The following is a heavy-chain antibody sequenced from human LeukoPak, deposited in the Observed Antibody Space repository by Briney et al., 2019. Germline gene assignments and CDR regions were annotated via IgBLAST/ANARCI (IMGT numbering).Heavy chain of an antibody. CDR2: IKSKTDGGTT. Sequence: GGSLRLSCAASGFTFSNAWMSWVRQAPGKGLEWVGRIKSKTDGGTTDYAAPAKGRFTISRDDSKNTLSLQMNSLKTEDTAVYYCTIYYFASGTYFDYWGQGILVIVSS. V-gene: IGHV3-15*01. J-gene: IGHJ4*02. CDR3: TIYYFASGTYFDY. CDR1: GFTFSNAW. D-gene: IGHD3-10*01.